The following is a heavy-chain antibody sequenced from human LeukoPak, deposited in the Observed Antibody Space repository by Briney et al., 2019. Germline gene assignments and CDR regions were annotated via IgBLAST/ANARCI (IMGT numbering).Heavy chain of an antibody. J-gene: IGHJ4*02. CDR3: ARVSPVTVAGFDY. Sequence: PSETLSLTCTVSGDSLSGFSWNWIRQSAGKGLEWIGRIYVGGSNNYNPSLRGRVTMSVDMSTNQFSLKLRTLTAADTATYYCARVSPVTVAGFDYWGQGVRVTVSS. V-gene: IGHV4-4*07. CDR2: IYVGGSN. CDR1: GDSLSGFS. D-gene: IGHD6-19*01.